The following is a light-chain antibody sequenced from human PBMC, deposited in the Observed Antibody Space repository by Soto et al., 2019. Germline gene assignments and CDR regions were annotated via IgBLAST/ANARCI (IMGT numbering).Light chain of an antibody. V-gene: IGKV3-11*01. CDR2: DAS. J-gene: IGKJ5*01. CDR1: QSVSSY. CDR3: QQRSNWPPIT. Sequence: VLTQSPATLSLSPGERATLSCRASQSVSSYLAWYQQKPGQAPRLLIYDASNRATGIPARFSGSGSGTDFTLPISSLEPEDFAVYYCQQRSNWPPITFGQGTRLEI.